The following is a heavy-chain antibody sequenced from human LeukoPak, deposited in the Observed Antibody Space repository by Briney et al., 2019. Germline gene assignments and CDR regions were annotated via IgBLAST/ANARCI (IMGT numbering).Heavy chain of an antibody. Sequence: PGGSLRLSCAVSGFTFSDNWMSWVRQAPGEGLEWVANIKEDGSEKNYVDSVKGRFTISRDNAKNSLYLQMNSLRAEDTAVYYCAKYFRADSGNYHRSFDYWGQGTLVTVSS. CDR3: AKYFRADSGNYHRSFDY. CDR2: IKEDGSEK. CDR1: GFTFSDNW. J-gene: IGHJ4*02. V-gene: IGHV3-7*05. D-gene: IGHD1-26*01.